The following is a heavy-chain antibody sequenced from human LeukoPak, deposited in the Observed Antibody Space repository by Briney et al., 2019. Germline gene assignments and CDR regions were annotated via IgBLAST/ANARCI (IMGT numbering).Heavy chain of an antibody. V-gene: IGHV1-8*01. CDR1: GYTFTSYD. CDR2: MNPNSGNT. CDR3: ARGWGDYYDYVWGKRYYFDY. D-gene: IGHD3-16*01. Sequence: GASVKVSCKASGYTFTSYDINWVRQATGQGLEWMGWMNPNSGNTGYAQKFQGRVTMTRNTSISTAYMELSSLRSEDTAVYYCARGWGDYYDYVWGKRYYFDYWGQGTLVTVSS. J-gene: IGHJ4*02.